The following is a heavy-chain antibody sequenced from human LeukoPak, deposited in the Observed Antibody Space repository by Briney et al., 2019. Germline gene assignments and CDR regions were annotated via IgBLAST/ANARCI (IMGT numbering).Heavy chain of an antibody. CDR3: ARAVIAAARYYFDY. D-gene: IGHD6-13*01. CDR1: GGSISSYY. CDR2: TYYSGST. V-gene: IGHV4-59*08. Sequence: SETLSLTCTVSGGSISSYYWSWIRQPPGKGLEWIGYTYYSGSTNYNPSLKSRVTISVDTSKNQFSLKLSSVTAADTGVYYWARAVIAAARYYFDYWGQGTLVTVSS. J-gene: IGHJ4*02.